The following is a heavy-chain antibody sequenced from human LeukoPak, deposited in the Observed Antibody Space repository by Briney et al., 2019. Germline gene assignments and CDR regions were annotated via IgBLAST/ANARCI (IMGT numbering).Heavy chain of an antibody. Sequence: SETLSLTCTVSGGSISSGGYYWSWIRQHPGKGLEWIGYIYYSGSTYYNPSLKSRVTISVDTSKNQFSLKLSSVTAADTAVYYCARTVVAEMTRWFDPWGQGTLVTVPS. D-gene: IGHD2-15*01. CDR3: ARTVVAEMTRWFDP. J-gene: IGHJ5*02. CDR1: GGSISSGGYY. V-gene: IGHV4-31*03. CDR2: IYYSGST.